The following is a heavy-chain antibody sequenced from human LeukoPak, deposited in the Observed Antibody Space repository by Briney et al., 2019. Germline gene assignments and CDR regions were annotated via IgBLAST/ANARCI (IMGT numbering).Heavy chain of an antibody. V-gene: IGHV1-8*03. D-gene: IGHD6-13*01. CDR3: ARGQWYSSSESWFAP. Sequence: GASVKVSCKASGYTFTSYDINWVGQATGQGLEWMGWMNPNSGNTGYAQKFQGRVTITSNTSISTAYMQLSSLRSEDTAVYYCARGQWYSSSESWFAPWGQGTLVTVSS. J-gene: IGHJ5*02. CDR2: MNPNSGNT. CDR1: GYTFTSYD.